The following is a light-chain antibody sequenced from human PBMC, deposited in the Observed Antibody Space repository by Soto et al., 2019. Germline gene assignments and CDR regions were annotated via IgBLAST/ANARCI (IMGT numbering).Light chain of an antibody. CDR2: KAS. V-gene: IGKV1-5*03. J-gene: IGKJ1*01. Sequence: DIQMTKSPSTLSASVGDRVTITCRASQSISSWLAWYQQKPGKAPKLLIYKASTLKSGVPSRFSGSGSGTEFTLTISSLQPDDFATYYCQHYNSYSDACGQGTKV. CDR3: QHYNSYSDA. CDR1: QSISSW.